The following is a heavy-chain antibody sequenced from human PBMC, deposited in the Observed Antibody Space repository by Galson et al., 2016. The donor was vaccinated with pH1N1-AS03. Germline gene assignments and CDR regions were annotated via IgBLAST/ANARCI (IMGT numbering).Heavy chain of an antibody. CDR1: GDTFNNYT. V-gene: IGHV1-69*02. D-gene: IGHD2-21*01. J-gene: IGHJ5*01. CDR3: ATGVLGGYCYDP. Sequence: SVKVSCKASGDTFNNYTFNWLRQAPGQGLEWMGRIIPLLGITNYAQRIQDSVTITADKSTSPAYMELSSLRTEDTAMSIYATGVLGGYCYDPWGQGTLVTVSS. CDR2: IIPLLGIT.